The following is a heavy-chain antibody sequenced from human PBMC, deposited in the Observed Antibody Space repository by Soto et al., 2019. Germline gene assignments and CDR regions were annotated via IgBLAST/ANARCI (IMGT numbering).Heavy chain of an antibody. CDR1: GGTFSSYA. Sequence: ASVKVSCKASGGTFSSYAISWVRQAPGQGLEWMGRIIPILGIANYAQKFQGRVTITADKSTSTAYMELSSLRSEDTAVYYCARDWGFGVVISFYYGMDVWGQGTTVTVSS. D-gene: IGHD3-3*01. CDR3: ARDWGFGVVISFYYGMDV. V-gene: IGHV1-69*04. CDR2: IIPILGIA. J-gene: IGHJ6*02.